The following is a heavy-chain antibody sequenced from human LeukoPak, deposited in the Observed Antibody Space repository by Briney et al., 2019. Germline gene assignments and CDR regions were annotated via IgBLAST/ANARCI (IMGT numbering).Heavy chain of an antibody. D-gene: IGHD1-26*01. CDR2: NSGSGGST. V-gene: IGHV3-23*01. CDR1: GVTLSSYA. CDR3: AKDRSAAPVGATPTYYFDY. J-gene: IGHJ4*02. Sequence: GESLRLSCAVSGVTLSSYAMNWVRQAPGEGLEWVSGNSGSGGSTYYADHEKGRFTISRDNSKDTLYLQMNSLRAEDMAVYYCAKDRSAAPVGATPTYYFDYWGQGTLVTVSS.